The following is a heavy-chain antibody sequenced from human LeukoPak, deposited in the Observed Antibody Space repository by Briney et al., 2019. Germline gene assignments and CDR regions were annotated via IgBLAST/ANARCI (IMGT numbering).Heavy chain of an antibody. J-gene: IGHJ4*02. CDR3: ARVYYDMVTGYYRDFDY. Sequence: ASVKVSCKASGYTLTSYGFTWVRQAPGQGLELMGWITAYNGNTNYPRNFQGRVTMTTDTSTNTAYMELRSLISDDTAMYYCARVYYDMVTGYYRDFDYWGQGTLVTVSS. CDR2: ITAYNGNT. D-gene: IGHD3-9*01. CDR1: GYTLTSYG. V-gene: IGHV1-18*01.